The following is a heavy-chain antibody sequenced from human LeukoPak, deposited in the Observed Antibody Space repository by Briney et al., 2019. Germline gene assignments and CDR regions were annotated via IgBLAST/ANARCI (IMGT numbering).Heavy chain of an antibody. CDR2: IYGGGST. CDR3: ARLTYNYGTGSGFDF. J-gene: IGHJ4*02. D-gene: IGHD5-18*01. CDR1: GFTVTSNY. V-gene: IGHV3-66*04. Sequence: GGSLRLSCAASGFTVTSNYMSWVRQAPGKGLEWVSVIYGGGSTYYADSVKGRFTISRDNSKNTLYLQMNSLRAEDTAVSYCARLTYNYGTGSGFDFWGKGTLVTVSS.